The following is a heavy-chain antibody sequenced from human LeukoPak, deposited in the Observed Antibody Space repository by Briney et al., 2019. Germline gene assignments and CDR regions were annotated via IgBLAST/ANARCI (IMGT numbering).Heavy chain of an antibody. D-gene: IGHD6-6*01. CDR2: IYHSGST. J-gene: IGHJ3*02. CDR3: ARRTNRPIIAAHNRDAFDI. V-gene: IGHV4-30-2*01. Sequence: PSETLSLTCTVSGGSISSGGYYWSWIRQPPGKGLEWIGYIYHSGSTYYNPSLKSRVTISVDTSKNQFSLKLSSVTAADTAVYYCARRTNRPIIAAHNRDAFDIWGQGTIVTVSS. CDR1: GGSISSGGYY.